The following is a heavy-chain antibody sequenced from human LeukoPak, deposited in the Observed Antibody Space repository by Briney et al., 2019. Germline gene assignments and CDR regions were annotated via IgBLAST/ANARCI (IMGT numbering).Heavy chain of an antibody. J-gene: IGHJ4*02. V-gene: IGHV3-7*01. CDR3: ARDREFDYIAVAGLFDH. CDR2: IKQDGSEK. Sequence: GGSLRLSCAASGFTFSSYWMSWVRQAPGKGLEWVANIKQDGSEKYYVDSVKGRFTISRDNAKNSLYLQMNSLRAEDTAVYYCARDREFDYIAVAGLFDHWGQGTLVTVSS. CDR1: GFTFSSYW. D-gene: IGHD6-19*01.